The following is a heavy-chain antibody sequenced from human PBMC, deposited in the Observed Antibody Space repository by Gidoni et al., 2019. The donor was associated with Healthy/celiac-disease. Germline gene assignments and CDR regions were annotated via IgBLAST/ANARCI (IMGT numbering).Heavy chain of an antibody. V-gene: IGHV4-31*03. J-gene: IGHJ5*02. D-gene: IGHD6-13*01. CDR3: ARVTSIAAAGTFWFDP. CDR2: IDYSGST. CDR1: GGSISSGGYY. Sequence: QVQLQESGPGLVKPSQTLSLTCTVSGGSISSGGYYWSWIRQHPGKGLEWIGYIDYSGSTYYNPSLKSRVTISVDTSKNQFSLKLSSVTAADTAVYYCARVTSIAAAGTFWFDPWGQGTLVTVSS.